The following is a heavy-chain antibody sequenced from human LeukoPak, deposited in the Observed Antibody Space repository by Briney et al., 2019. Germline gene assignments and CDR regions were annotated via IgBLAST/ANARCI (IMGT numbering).Heavy chain of an antibody. V-gene: IGHV4-59*01. Sequence: PSETLSLTCTVSGGSISSYYWSWIRQPPGKGLEWIGYIYYSGGTNYNPSLKSRVTISVDTSKNQFSLKLSSVTAADTAVYYCARVKAPSWFGPWGQGTLVTVSS. J-gene: IGHJ5*02. CDR1: GGSISSYY. CDR3: ARVKAPSWFGP. CDR2: IYYSGGT.